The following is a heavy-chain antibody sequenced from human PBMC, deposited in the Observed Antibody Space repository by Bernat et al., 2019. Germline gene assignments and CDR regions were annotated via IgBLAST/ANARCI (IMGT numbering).Heavy chain of an antibody. CDR2: ISYDGSNK. J-gene: IGHJ4*02. V-gene: IGHV3-30*18. CDR1: GFTFSSYG. Sequence: QVQLVESGGGVVQPGRSLRLSCAASGFTFSSYGMHWVRQAPGKGLEWVAVISYDGSNKYYADSVKGRFTISRDNSKNTLYLQMNSLRAEDTVVYYCANLPVAGAAAFDYWGQGTLVTVSS. CDR3: ANLPVAGAAAFDY. D-gene: IGHD6-19*01.